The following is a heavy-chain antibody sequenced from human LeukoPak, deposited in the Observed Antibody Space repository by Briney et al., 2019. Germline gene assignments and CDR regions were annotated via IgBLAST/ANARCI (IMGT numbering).Heavy chain of an antibody. D-gene: IGHD3-22*01. Sequence: PGGSLRLSCAASGFTFSSYWMHWVRQAPGKGLVWVSRINSDGNTMGYADSVKGRFTISRDNAKNTLYLQMNSLRAEDTAVYYCARATSGYYYGYFDLSGRGTLGTVSS. CDR3: ARATSGYYYGYFDL. V-gene: IGHV3-74*01. CDR1: GFTFSSYW. J-gene: IGHJ2*01. CDR2: INSDGNTM.